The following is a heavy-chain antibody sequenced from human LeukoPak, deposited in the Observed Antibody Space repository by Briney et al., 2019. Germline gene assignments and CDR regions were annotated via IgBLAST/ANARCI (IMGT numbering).Heavy chain of an antibody. CDR3: ARGVGGSYLFDY. V-gene: IGHV3-33*01. J-gene: IGHJ4*02. CDR2: IWYDGTNK. CDR1: GFTFSNYD. D-gene: IGHD1-26*01. Sequence: PGRSQRLSCAASGFTFSNYDMHWVRQAPGKGLEWVAVIWYDGTNKYYADSVKGRFTISRDNSKNTLYLQMNSLRAEDTAVYYCARGVGGSYLFDYWGQGTLVTVSS.